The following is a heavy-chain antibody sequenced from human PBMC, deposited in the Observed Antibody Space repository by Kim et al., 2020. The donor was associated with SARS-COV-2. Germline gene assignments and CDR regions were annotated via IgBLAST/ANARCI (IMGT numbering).Heavy chain of an antibody. Sequence: GIIDENPSLKRRVTISMDTSKNQFSLNVMSVTAADTAVYYCVRGGGYYFDYWGQGTLVAVSS. CDR2: GII. D-gene: IGHD2-15*01. CDR3: VRGGGYYFDY. V-gene: IGHV4-34*01. J-gene: IGHJ4*02.